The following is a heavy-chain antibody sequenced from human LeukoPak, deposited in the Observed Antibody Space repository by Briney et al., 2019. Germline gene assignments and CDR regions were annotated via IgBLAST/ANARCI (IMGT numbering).Heavy chain of an antibody. CDR1: GFTFSSYW. D-gene: IGHD6-13*01. CDR3: ASGIAAYWYMRLDY. Sequence: GGSLRLSCAASGFTFSSYWMSWGRQAPGKGLEWVAHIKQDGSEKYYADSVKGRFTISRDNAKNSLFLQMNSLRADDTGVYYCASGIAAYWYMRLDYWGQGTLVTVSS. J-gene: IGHJ4*02. V-gene: IGHV3-7*05. CDR2: IKQDGSEK.